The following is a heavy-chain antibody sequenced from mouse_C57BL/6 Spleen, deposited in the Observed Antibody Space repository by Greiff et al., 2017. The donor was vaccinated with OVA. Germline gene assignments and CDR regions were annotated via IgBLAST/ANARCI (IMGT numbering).Heavy chain of an antibody. V-gene: IGHV5-17*01. CDR1: GFTFSDYG. Sequence: DVQLQESGGGLVKPGGSLKLSCAASGFTFSDYGMHWVRQAPEKGLEWVAYISSGSSTIYYADTVKGRFTISRDNAKNTLFLQMTSLRSEDTAMYYCATNPFDYWGQGTTLTVSS. CDR3: ATNPFDY. J-gene: IGHJ2*01. CDR2: ISSGSSTI.